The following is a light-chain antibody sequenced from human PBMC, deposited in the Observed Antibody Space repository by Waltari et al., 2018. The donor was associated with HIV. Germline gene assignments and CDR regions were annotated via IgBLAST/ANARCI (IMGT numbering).Light chain of an antibody. Sequence: SYELTQPLSVSVALGQTARITCGGKNIGYKSVHWYQQKTGQAPVLVIYNDKYRPSGIRERFSGSKSGNTATLTITGAQAGDEADYFCQVWDTTTVFGGGTNLTVL. V-gene: IGLV3-9*02. CDR3: QVWDTTTV. J-gene: IGLJ2*01. CDR1: NIGYKS. CDR2: NDK.